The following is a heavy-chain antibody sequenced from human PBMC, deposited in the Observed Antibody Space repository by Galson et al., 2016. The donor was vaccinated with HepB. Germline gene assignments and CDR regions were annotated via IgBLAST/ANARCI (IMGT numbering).Heavy chain of an antibody. Sequence: SLRLSCAASGFAFTSYAMNWVRQAPGKGLEWVSGISGSSGNTYYTDSVKGRFTISKDNSKNTLYLQMNSLRADDTAVYYCAKESHYDILTGYPRFDYWGQGTLVTVSS. CDR1: GFAFTSYA. CDR3: AKESHYDILTGYPRFDY. D-gene: IGHD3-9*01. V-gene: IGHV3-23*01. J-gene: IGHJ4*02. CDR2: ISGSSGNT.